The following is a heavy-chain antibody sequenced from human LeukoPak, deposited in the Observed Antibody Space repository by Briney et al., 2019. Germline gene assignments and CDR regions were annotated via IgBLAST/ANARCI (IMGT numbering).Heavy chain of an antibody. CDR2: ISGSGGST. Sequence: GGSLRLSCAASGFTFSSYAMSWVRQAPGKGLEWVSAISGSGGSTYYADSVKGRFTISRDNSKNTLYLQMNSLRAEDTAVYYCAKYYDSSGYYHDAFDIWGQGTMVTVSS. D-gene: IGHD3-22*01. CDR1: GFTFSSYA. V-gene: IGHV3-23*01. J-gene: IGHJ3*02. CDR3: AKYYDSSGYYHDAFDI.